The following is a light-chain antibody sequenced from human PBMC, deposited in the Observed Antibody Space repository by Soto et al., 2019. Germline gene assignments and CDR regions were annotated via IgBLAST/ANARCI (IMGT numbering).Light chain of an antibody. Sequence: QSGLAQPASVSGAPGQSITISCTGTNSDVGGYNYVSWYQQHPGKAPKLMIYDVSNRPSGVSNRFSGSKSGNTASLTISGLQAEDEADYYCSSYTSSSTYVFGTGTRSPS. CDR1: NSDVGGYNY. CDR3: SSYTSSSTYV. J-gene: IGLJ1*01. V-gene: IGLV2-14*01. CDR2: DVS.